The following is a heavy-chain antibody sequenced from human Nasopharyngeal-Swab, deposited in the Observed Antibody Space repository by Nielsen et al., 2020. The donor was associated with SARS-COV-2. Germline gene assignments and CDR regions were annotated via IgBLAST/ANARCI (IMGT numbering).Heavy chain of an antibody. CDR1: GFTFNSHG. Sequence: GGSLRLSCAASGFTFNSHGMHWVRQAPGKGLEWVAVISFDGSKKYYADSVKGRFTISRDSSKNTLYLQMNSLRAEDTAVYYCARDQRASGSGFDYWGQGTLVTVSS. V-gene: IGHV3-30*03. J-gene: IGHJ4*02. D-gene: IGHD3-10*01. CDR3: ARDQRASGSGFDY. CDR2: ISFDGSKK.